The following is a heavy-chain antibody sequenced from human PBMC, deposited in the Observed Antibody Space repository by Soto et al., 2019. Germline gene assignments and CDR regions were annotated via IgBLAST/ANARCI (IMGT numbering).Heavy chain of an antibody. CDR3: AKDAVAYNGEWDWFDL. CDR2: IGGSGSSA. J-gene: IGHJ5*02. V-gene: IGHV3-23*01. CDR1: GFTFKNFA. Sequence: EVQLLESGGGLVQPGGSLRLSCAASGFTFKNFAVSWVRQAPGKGMEWVSAIGGSGSSANYADSVKGRFTVSRDDSKSTLYLQMWGLRGDDTALYYCAKDAVAYNGEWDWFDLRGQGTLVTVSS. D-gene: IGHD3-10*01.